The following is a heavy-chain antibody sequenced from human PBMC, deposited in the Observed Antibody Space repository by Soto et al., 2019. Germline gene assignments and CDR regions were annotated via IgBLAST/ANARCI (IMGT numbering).Heavy chain of an antibody. CDR1: GFISSSYA. Sequence: GGSLRLSCAASGFISSSYAMSWVRQAPGKGLEWVSAISGSGGSTYYADSVKGRFTISRDNSKNTLSLQMNSLRTEDTAVFYCAKAFVGATTYYYGMDVWGQGTTVTVSS. CDR3: AKAFVGATTYYYGMDV. J-gene: IGHJ6*02. V-gene: IGHV3-23*01. CDR2: ISGSGGST. D-gene: IGHD1-26*01.